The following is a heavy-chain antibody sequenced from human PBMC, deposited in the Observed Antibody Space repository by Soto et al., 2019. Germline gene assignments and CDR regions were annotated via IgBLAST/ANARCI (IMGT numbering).Heavy chain of an antibody. V-gene: IGHV4-30-4*01. J-gene: IGHJ6*02. D-gene: IGHD3-3*01. CDR1: GGSISSGDYY. CDR3: ASEPTDWSGSQLYYYCMDV. CDR2: IYYSGST. Sequence: SETLSLTCTVSGGSISSGDYYWSWIRQPPGKGLEWIGYIYYSGSTYYNPSLKSRVTISVDTSKNQFSLKLSSVTAADTAVYYCASEPTDWSGSQLYYYCMDVWGQGTTVTVSS.